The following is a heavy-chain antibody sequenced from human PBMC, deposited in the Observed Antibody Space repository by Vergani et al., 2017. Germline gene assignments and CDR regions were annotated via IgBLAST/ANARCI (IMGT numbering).Heavy chain of an antibody. CDR1: GGSLRSGDYY. J-gene: IGHJ5*02. D-gene: IGHD6-19*01. Sequence: QVQLQESGPRLVKPSQTLSLTCTVSGGSLRSGDYYWTYVRQSPGRGLEWIGHISHSGSAFYNPSLKSRVSMSVDTSKYQFSLNLRSVTDADTAVYYCARVSVAGMSRWFDPWGQGSTVTVSS. CDR2: ISHSGSA. V-gene: IGHV4-30-4*08. CDR3: ARVSVAGMSRWFDP.